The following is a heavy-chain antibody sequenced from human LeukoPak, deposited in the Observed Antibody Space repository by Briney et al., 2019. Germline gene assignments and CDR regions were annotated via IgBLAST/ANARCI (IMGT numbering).Heavy chain of an antibody. CDR1: GGTFSSYA. V-gene: IGHV1-69*05. J-gene: IGHJ3*02. D-gene: IGHD3-3*01. Sequence: ASVKVSCKASGGTFSSYAISWVRQAPGQGLEWMGGIIPIFGTANYAQKFQGRVTITRDTSASTAYMELSSLRSEDTAVYYCARARITIFGVVTRNAFDIWGQGTMVTVSS. CDR3: ARARITIFGVVTRNAFDI. CDR2: IIPIFGTA.